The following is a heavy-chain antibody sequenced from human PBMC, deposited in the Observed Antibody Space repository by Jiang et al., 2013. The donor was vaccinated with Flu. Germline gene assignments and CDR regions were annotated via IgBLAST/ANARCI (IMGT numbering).Heavy chain of an antibody. CDR1: GGSITNNKW. Sequence: GSGLVKPSGTLSLTCAVSGGSITNNKWWSWVRQPPGKGLEWIGEIYHRGSTNYNPSLKSRVTISVDKSKNQFSLSLNSVTAADTAVYYCARGLGNGGSSDAFDIWGQGTMVTVSS. J-gene: IGHJ3*02. CDR2: IYHRGST. V-gene: IGHV4-4*02. D-gene: IGHD2-15*01. CDR3: ARGLGNGGSSDAFDI.